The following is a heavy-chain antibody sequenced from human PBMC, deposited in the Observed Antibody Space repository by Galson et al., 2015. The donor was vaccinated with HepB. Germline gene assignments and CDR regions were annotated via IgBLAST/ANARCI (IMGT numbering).Heavy chain of an antibody. CDR3: ARITTVIVTRDAFDL. CDR1: GFTFSDYA. D-gene: IGHD3-22*01. Sequence: SLRLSCAASGFTFSDYAMSWVRQAPGKGLEWVSGISGSSGSTYYIDSVEGRFTISRDNSKNILYLQMISLGAEDTALYYCARITTVIVTRDAFDLWGQGTTVTVSS. CDR2: ISGSSGST. V-gene: IGHV3-23*01. J-gene: IGHJ3*01.